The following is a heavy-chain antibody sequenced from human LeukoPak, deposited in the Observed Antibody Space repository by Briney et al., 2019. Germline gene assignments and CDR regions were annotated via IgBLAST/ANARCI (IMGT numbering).Heavy chain of an antibody. V-gene: IGHV1-8*01. CDR1: GYTFTSYD. CDR3: ARGNVVVPAAPADYYYYYMDV. J-gene: IGHJ6*03. Sequence: ASVRVSCKASGYTFTSYDINWVRQAPGQGLEWMGWMNPNSGNTDYAQKFQGRVTMTRNTSISTAYMELSSLRSEDTAVYYCARGNVVVPAAPADYYYYYMDVWGKGTTVTVSS. CDR2: MNPNSGNT. D-gene: IGHD2-2*01.